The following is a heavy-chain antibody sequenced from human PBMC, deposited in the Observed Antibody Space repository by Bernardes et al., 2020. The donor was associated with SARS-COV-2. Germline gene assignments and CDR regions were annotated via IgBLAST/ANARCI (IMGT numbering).Heavy chain of an antibody. V-gene: IGHV4-39*01. J-gene: IGHJ6*04. Sequence: SETLSLTCTVSVGSISSSNYYWGWIRQPPGKGLEWIGSIYSSGSSYYNPSLQSRVRESVDTSKNQFSLGLSFVTAADTAVYYCAGSSCGIDCYIGGLRSWDYGMDGWGKGNTVTVSS. CDR2: IYSSGSS. CDR3: AGSSCGIDCYIGGLRSWDYGMDG. D-gene: IGHD2-21*02. CDR1: VGSISSSNYY.